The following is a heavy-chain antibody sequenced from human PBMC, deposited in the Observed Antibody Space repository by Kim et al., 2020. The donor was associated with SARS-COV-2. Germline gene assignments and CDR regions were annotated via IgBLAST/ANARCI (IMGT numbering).Heavy chain of an antibody. CDR1: GFTFSSYA. Sequence: GGSLRLSCAASGFTFSSYAMSWVRQAPGKGLEWVSAISGSGGSTYYADSVKGRFTISRDNSKNTLYLQMNSLRAEDTAVYYCAGGSLTTVTTDPFYWGQGTLVTVSS. CDR3: AGGSLTTVTTDPFY. V-gene: IGHV3-23*01. J-gene: IGHJ4*02. D-gene: IGHD4-17*01. CDR2: ISGSGGST.